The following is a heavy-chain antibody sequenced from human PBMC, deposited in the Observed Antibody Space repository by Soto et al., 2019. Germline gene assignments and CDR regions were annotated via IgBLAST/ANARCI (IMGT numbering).Heavy chain of an antibody. V-gene: IGHV3-21*01. Sequence: EVQLVESGGGLVKPGGSLRLSCAASGFTFSSYSMNWVRQAPGKGLEWVSSISSSSSYIYYADSVKGRFTISRDNAKNSLYLQMNSLRAEDTAVYYCARGEGGVGYYGFDYWGQGTLVTVSS. CDR3: ARGEGGVGYYGFDY. CDR2: ISSSSSYI. D-gene: IGHD3-16*01. J-gene: IGHJ4*02. CDR1: GFTFSSYS.